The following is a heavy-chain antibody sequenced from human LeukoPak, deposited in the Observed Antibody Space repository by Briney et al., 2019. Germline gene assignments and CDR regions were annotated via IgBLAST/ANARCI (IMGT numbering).Heavy chain of an antibody. CDR1: GVSISSYY. CDR2: IYYSGST. Sequence: SEALSLTCTVSGVSISSYYWSWIRQPPGKGLEWMGYIYYSGSTNYNPSLKSRVTISVDTSKNQFSLKLRSVTAADTAVYYCARRRGYNSGSWFDPWGQGTLVTVSS. CDR3: ARRRGYNSGSWFDP. J-gene: IGHJ5*02. V-gene: IGHV4-59*01. D-gene: IGHD5-24*01.